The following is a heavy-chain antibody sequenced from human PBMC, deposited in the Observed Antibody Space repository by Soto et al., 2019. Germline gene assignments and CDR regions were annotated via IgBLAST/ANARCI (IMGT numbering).Heavy chain of an antibody. CDR3: ARGPLPPTMIPVSAFDY. CDR1: GGSISSGGYY. D-gene: IGHD3-22*01. V-gene: IGHV4-31*03. Sequence: SETLSLTCTVSGGSISSGGYYWSWIRQHPGKGLEWIGYNYYSGSTYYNPSLKSRVTISVDTSKNQFSLKLSSVTAADTAVYYCARGPLPPTMIPVSAFDYWGQGTLVTVSS. CDR2: NYYSGST. J-gene: IGHJ4*02.